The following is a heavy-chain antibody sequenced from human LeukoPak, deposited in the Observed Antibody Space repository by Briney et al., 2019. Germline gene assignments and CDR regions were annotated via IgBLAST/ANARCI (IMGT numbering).Heavy chain of an antibody. V-gene: IGHV3-48*03. J-gene: IGHJ4*02. CDR2: ISSSVSSI. CDR1: GFTFSSYE. Sequence: TGGSLRLSCAASGFTFSSYEMNWVRQAPGKGVEWVSYISSSVSSISYADSVKGRFTISRDNTKNSLYLQMNSLRAEDTAVYYCAREYSGVFDYWGQGTLVTVSS. CDR3: AREYSGVFDY. D-gene: IGHD5-12*01.